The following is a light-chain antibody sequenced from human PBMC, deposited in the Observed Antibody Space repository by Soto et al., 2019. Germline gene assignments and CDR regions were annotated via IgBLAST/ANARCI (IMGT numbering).Light chain of an antibody. Sequence: EIVLTQSPAILSLSPGERAALSCRASQSISTYLAWYQQKPGQAPRLVISDATNRATGIPARFSGSGSGTDFTLTISSLEPDDFAVYYCQHRHNWPPGATFGGGTKVEIK. CDR2: DAT. J-gene: IGKJ4*01. CDR3: QHRHNWPPGAT. V-gene: IGKV3-11*01. CDR1: QSISTY.